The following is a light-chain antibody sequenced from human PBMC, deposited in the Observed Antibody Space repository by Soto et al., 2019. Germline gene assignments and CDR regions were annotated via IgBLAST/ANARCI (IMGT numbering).Light chain of an antibody. CDR3: QQYVGSGPVT. CDR2: GAS. J-gene: IGKJ4*01. CDR1: QSVSSSN. V-gene: IGKV3-20*01. Sequence: ETVLTQSPGTLSLSPGQRATLSCRASQSVSSSNLAWYQQNPGQAPRLLIYGASSSATGIPGRFSGSGSGTDFTPTISGLEPEDFAVYFCQQYVGSGPVTFGGGTKVEVK.